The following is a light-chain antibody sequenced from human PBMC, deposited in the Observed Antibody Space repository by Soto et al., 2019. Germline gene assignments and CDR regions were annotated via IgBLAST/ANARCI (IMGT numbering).Light chain of an antibody. CDR2: RND. J-gene: IGLJ1*01. V-gene: IGLV1-47*01. CDR3: EEWAGSQNAYV. CDR1: TSNIGSLY. Sequence: QSVLTHPPSASGTPGQRVTISCSGSTSNIGSLYVYWYYQLPGAAPKLLIYRNDQRPSGVPDRFSGSKSGTSASLAISGLRSEEEADYFCEEWAGSQNAYVCGSGTRAPS.